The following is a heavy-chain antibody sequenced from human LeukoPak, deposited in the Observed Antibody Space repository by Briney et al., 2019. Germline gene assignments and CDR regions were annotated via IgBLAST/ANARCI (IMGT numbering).Heavy chain of an antibody. J-gene: IGHJ5*02. Sequence: PGGSLRLSCAAAGFSFSSYSMDWVRQAPGKGLEWVSSISSSSSYIYYADSVKGRFTISRDNAKNSLYLQMNSLRAEDTAVYYCARDRLRGGFDPWGQGTLVTVSS. CDR2: ISSSSSYI. CDR1: GFSFSSYS. D-gene: IGHD5-12*01. CDR3: ARDRLRGGFDP. V-gene: IGHV3-21*01.